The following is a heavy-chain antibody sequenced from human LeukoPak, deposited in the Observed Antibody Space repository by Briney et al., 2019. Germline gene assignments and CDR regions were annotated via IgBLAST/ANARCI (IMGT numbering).Heavy chain of an antibody. D-gene: IGHD3-9*01. CDR3: ARRIDILTGFGGEVWFDP. CDR1: GGSFSGYY. Sequence: SETLSLTCAVYGGSFSGYYWSWIRQPPGKGLEWIGEINHSGSTNYNPSLKSRVTISVDTSKNQFSLKLSSVTAADTAVYYCARRIDILTGFGGEVWFDPWGREPWSPSPQ. CDR2: INHSGST. V-gene: IGHV4-34*01. J-gene: IGHJ5*02.